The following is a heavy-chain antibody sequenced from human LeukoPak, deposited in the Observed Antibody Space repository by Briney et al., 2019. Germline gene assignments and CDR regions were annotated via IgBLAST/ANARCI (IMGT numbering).Heavy chain of an antibody. Sequence: GGSLRLSCAASGFTFSTYAMTWVCQSPGKGLEWVSGISGSGGSTYYTDSVKGRFTISRDNSKNTLYPQMNSLRAEDTAVYYCARAPSGEFCSASSCGYFAYWGQGTLVTVSS. D-gene: IGHD2-15*01. J-gene: IGHJ4*02. CDR1: GFTFSTYA. CDR2: ISGSGGST. CDR3: ARAPSGEFCSASSCGYFAY. V-gene: IGHV3-23*01.